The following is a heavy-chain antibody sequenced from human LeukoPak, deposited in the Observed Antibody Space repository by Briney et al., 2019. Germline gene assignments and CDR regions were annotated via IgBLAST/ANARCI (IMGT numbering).Heavy chain of an antibody. CDR1: GGSINYYY. V-gene: IGHV4-59*01. J-gene: IGHJ6*03. CDR2: IYSSGST. D-gene: IGHD3-22*01. CDR3: ARDSRYSDTSGYYYSHYYMDV. Sequence: SETLSLTCTVSGGSINYYYWSWIRQPPGKGLEYIGYIYSSGSTNYNPSLKSRVTMSVDTSKNQFSLKLSSVTAADTAVYYCARDSRYSDTSGYYYSHYYMDVWGKGTTVTVSS.